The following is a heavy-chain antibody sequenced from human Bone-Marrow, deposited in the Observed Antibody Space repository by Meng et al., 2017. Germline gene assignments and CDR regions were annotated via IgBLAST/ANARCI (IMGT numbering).Heavy chain of an antibody. CDR1: GYTCTGYY. J-gene: IGHJ4*02. V-gene: IGHV1-2*02. Sequence: QEQRVQCVAEVKKPRASVKVSCKASGYTCTGYYMHGVRQAPGQGLEWMRWINPNSGGTNYAQKFQGRVTMTRDTSISTAYMELSRLRSDDTAVYYCARGEELTGDLKIDYWGQGTLVTVSS. CDR3: ARGEELTGDLKIDY. D-gene: IGHD7-27*01. CDR2: INPNSGGT.